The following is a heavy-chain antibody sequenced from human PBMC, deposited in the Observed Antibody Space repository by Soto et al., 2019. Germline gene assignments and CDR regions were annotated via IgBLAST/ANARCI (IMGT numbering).Heavy chain of an antibody. CDR1: GYPFVSYG. CDR3: ARDESAYNYASDYYYGMDV. D-gene: IGHD2-2*01. Sequence: ASVKVSCKASGYPFVSYGISWVRQAPGQGLEWMGWISAYNGIIKYAQNFQGRVTMTTDTSTSTAYRELRSLRSDDTAVVYCARDESAYNYASDYYYGMDVWGQGTTVTVSS. CDR2: ISAYNGII. V-gene: IGHV1-18*01. J-gene: IGHJ6*02.